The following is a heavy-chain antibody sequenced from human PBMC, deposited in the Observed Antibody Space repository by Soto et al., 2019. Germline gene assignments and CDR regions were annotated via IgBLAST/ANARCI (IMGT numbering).Heavy chain of an antibody. D-gene: IGHD5-12*01. CDR3: AREGHKWLRRYGMDV. CDR1: GGSISSGGYY. Sequence: PWETLSLTCTVSGGSISSGGYYWSWIRQHPGKGLEWIGYIYYSGSTYYNPSLKSRVTISVDTSKNQFSLKLSSVTAADTAVYYCAREGHKWLRRYGMDVWGQGTTVTVSS. V-gene: IGHV4-31*03. J-gene: IGHJ6*02. CDR2: IYYSGST.